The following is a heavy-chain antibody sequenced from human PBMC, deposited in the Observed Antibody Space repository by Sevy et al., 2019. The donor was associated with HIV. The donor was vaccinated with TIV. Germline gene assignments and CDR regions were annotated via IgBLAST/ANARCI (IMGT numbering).Heavy chain of an antibody. CDR2: IESKSEGGTT. V-gene: IGHV3-15*04. J-gene: IGHJ2*01. CDR3: TTMMRLFGDPNFWYFDL. D-gene: IGHD2-21*01. Sequence: GGSLRLSCAASGFTFSNVWTSWVRQASGKGLEWVGRIESKSEGGTTDYAAPVKGRFSISRDELSDTVYLQMNSLKTEDTAVYYCTTMMRLFGDPNFWYFDLWGRGTLVTVSS. CDR1: GFTFSNVW.